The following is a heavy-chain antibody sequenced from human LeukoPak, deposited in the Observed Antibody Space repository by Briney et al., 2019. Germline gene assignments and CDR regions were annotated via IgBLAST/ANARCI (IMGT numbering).Heavy chain of an antibody. CDR1: GGSLSSYY. J-gene: IGHJ3*02. V-gene: IGHV4-59*01. D-gene: IGHD2-2*01. CDR2: IYYSGST. Sequence: SETLSLTCTVSGGSLSSYYWSWIRQPPGKGLEWIGYIYYSGSTNYNPSLKSRVTISVDTSKNQFSLKLSSVTAADTAVYYCARGVPAAPDAFDIWGQGTMVTVSS. CDR3: ARGVPAAPDAFDI.